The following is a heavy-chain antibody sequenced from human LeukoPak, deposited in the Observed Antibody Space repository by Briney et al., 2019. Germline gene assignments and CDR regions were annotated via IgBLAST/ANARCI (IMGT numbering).Heavy chain of an antibody. J-gene: IGHJ5*02. Sequence: SETLSLTCAVYGGSFSGYYWSWIRQPPGKGLEWIGEINHSGSTNYNPSLKSRVTISVDTSKNQFSLKLSSVTAADTAVYYCARGGQLVFFDNWFDPWGQGTLVTVSS. CDR3: ARGGQLVFFDNWFDP. V-gene: IGHV4-34*01. CDR2: INHSGST. D-gene: IGHD6-6*01. CDR1: GGSFSGYY.